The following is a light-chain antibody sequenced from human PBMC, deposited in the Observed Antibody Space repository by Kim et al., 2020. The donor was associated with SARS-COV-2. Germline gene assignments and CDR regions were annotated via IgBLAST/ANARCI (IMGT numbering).Light chain of an antibody. V-gene: IGLV2-14*01. CDR3: SSYTSTSTLV. Sequence: QSALTQPASVSGSPGQSITISCTGTTSDFGGYNYVSWYQQHPGKAPKLMIYEVSDRPPGVSNRFSGYKSGNTASLTISGLQADDEADYYCSSYTSTSTLVFGTGTKVTVL. CDR1: TSDFGGYNY. CDR2: EVS. J-gene: IGLJ1*01.